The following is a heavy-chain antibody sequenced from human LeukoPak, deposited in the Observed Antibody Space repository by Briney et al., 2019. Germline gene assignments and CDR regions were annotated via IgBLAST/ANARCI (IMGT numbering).Heavy chain of an antibody. CDR1: GGSISGYY. V-gene: IGHV4-59*08. CDR2: IYYSGST. CDR3: ARGGVATNFDY. D-gene: IGHD2-8*02. Sequence: SETLSLTCIVSGGSISGYYWSWIRQPPGKGLEWIAYIYYSGSTNYNPSLKGRVTISVDTSKNQFSLKLSSVTAADTAVYYCARGGVATNFDYWGQGTLVTVSS. J-gene: IGHJ4*02.